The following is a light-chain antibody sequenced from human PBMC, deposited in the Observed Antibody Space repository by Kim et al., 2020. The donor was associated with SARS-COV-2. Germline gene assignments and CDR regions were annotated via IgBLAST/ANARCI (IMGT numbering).Light chain of an antibody. CDR1: QSVSQN. CDR3: QQYETWLT. CDR2: RAS. V-gene: IGKV3D-15*01. J-gene: IGKJ4*01. Sequence: EIVMTQSPATLSVSPGERVTLSCRASQSVSQNLAWYQQKPGQAPRLLIYRASTRATGIPVRFIGSGSGTAFTLTITSLQSDDSAVYYCQQYETWLTFGGGTKLEI.